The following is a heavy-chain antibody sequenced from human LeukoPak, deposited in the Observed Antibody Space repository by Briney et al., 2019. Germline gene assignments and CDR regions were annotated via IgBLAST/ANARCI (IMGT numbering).Heavy chain of an antibody. CDR1: GFTFDDYG. CDR2: INWDGGSK. Sequence: GGSLRLSCAASGFTFDDYGMTWVRQAPGKGLEWVSGINWDGGSKGYADSVKGRFTIFRDNAKNSLYLQMNRLKVEDTALYYCAREGSIAVSGQNDYWGQGTLVTVSS. V-gene: IGHV3-20*04. J-gene: IGHJ4*02. CDR3: AREGSIAVSGQNDY. D-gene: IGHD6-19*01.